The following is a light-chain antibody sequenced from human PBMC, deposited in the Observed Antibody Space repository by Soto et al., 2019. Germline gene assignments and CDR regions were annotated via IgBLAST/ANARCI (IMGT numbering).Light chain of an antibody. CDR2: GIS. CDR3: QQYNNWPLT. CDR1: QSLTSY. V-gene: IGKV3-15*01. J-gene: IGKJ4*01. Sequence: EIVLTQSPGTLCLSPGETATLSCRASQSLTSYLAWYQQKPDQAPRLLIYGISTRATDIPARFSGSGSGTEFTLTISSLQSEDFAVYYCQQYNNWPLTFGGGTKVEIK.